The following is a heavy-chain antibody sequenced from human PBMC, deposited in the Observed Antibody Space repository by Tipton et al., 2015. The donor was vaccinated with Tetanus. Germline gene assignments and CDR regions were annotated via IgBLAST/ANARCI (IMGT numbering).Heavy chain of an antibody. J-gene: IGHJ4*02. V-gene: IGHV5-51*01. Sequence: QLVQSGAEVKKPGESLKVSCKGSGYSFTSYWIGWVRQMPGKGLEWMGIIHPSDSDTRYSPSFQGQVTISADKSISTAYLQWSSLKAPDTAMYYCARQAHTSGWSSLEDWSQGTLVTVSS. D-gene: IGHD6-19*01. CDR1: GYSFTSYW. CDR2: IHPSDSDT. CDR3: ARQAHTSGWSSLED.